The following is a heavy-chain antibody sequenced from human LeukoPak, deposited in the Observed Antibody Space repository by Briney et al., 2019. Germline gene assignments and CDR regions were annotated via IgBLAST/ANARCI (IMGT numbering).Heavy chain of an antibody. CDR2: MNPNSGNT. CDR1: GYTFTSYD. J-gene: IGHJ3*02. Sequence: GASVKVSCKASGYTFTSYDINWVRQATGQGLEWMGWMNPNSGNTGYAQKFQGRVTMTRNTSISTAYMELSSLRSEDTAVYYCARASVEMATIRLRRSAFDIWGQGTMVTVSS. CDR3: ARASVEMATIRLRRSAFDI. V-gene: IGHV1-8*01. D-gene: IGHD5-24*01.